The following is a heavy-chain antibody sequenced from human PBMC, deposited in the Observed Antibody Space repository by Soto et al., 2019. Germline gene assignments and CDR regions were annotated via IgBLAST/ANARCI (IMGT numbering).Heavy chain of an antibody. V-gene: IGHV3-33*01. J-gene: IGHJ4*02. Sequence: HVQLVESGGGVVQPGRSLRLSCAVSGLSFSNYGMHWVRQAPGKGLEWVAVIWYDGSDEYYADSVKGRFTIFRDNSKETLYLQMNSLRADDTAVYYCATDQGVYWGQGTLVTVSS. CDR3: ATDQGVY. CDR2: IWYDGSDE. CDR1: GLSFSNYG.